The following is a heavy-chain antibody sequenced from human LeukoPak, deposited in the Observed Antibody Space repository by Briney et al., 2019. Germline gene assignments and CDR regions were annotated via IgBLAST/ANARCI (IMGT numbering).Heavy chain of an antibody. CDR1: GFTVSPYG. CDR3: ARVGVHSSSWYVGDYYYYYMDV. V-gene: IGHV3-30*03. CDR2: ISSDGSNK. J-gene: IGHJ6*03. D-gene: IGHD6-13*01. Sequence: GRSLRLSCAASGFTVSPYGMHWVRQAPGKGLEWVAVISSDGSNKYYADSVRGRFTISRDNSKNTLYLQMNSLRSEDTAVYYCARVGVHSSSWYVGDYYYYYMDVWGKGTTVTVSS.